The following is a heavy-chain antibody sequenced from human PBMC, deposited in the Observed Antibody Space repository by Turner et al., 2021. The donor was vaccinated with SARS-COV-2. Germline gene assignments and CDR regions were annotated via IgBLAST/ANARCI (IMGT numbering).Heavy chain of an antibody. J-gene: IGHJ3*02. Sequence: QPQLQESGPGLVKPSETLSLTCTVSGGSISSSSYYWGWVRQPPGKGLEWIGNIYYSGDTNYTPSLKSRVTISVDTSKTQFSRKRSSVTAEDTAVYCCASRLITMIVVVKDLSAFDIWGQGTMVTVSS. CDR2: IYYSGDT. CDR3: ASRLITMIVVVKDLSAFDI. V-gene: IGHV4-39*01. D-gene: IGHD3-22*01. CDR1: GGSISSSSYY.